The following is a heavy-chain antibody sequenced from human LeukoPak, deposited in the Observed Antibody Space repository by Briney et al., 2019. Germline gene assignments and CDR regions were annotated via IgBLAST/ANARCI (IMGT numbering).Heavy chain of an antibody. Sequence: PGGSLRLSCAASGFTFSSYAMSWVRQAPGKGLEWVSAISGSGGSTYYADSVKGRFTISRDNSKNTLYLQMNSLRAEDTAVYYCAKVLRRYSSGLGYYYGMDVWGQGTTVTVSS. CDR2: ISGSGGST. J-gene: IGHJ6*02. V-gene: IGHV3-23*01. CDR1: GFTFSSYA. D-gene: IGHD6-19*01. CDR3: AKVLRRYSSGLGYYYGMDV.